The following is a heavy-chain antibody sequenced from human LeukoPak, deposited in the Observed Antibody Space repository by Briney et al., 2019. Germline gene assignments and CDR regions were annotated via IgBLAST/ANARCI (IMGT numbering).Heavy chain of an antibody. CDR1: GYTLTELS. CDR2: MSPNSGNT. J-gene: IGHJ3*02. V-gene: IGHV1-8*01. CDR3: ARAPGTRSDI. Sequence: ASVKVSCKVSGYTLTELSMHWVRQAPGKGLEWMGWMSPNSGNTHYAQKFQGRVTMTRNASISTAYMEPSSLRSEDTAVYYCARAPGTRSDIWGQGTMVTVSS.